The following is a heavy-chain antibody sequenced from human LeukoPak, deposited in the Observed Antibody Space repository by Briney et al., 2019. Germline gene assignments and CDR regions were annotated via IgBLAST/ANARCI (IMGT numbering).Heavy chain of an antibody. CDR3: ARSGSGWYYMDV. V-gene: IGHV1-18*01. Sequence: GASVKLSCKASGYTFTSYGISWVRQAPGQGLGWMGWISAYNGNTNYAQKLQGRVTMTTDTSTSTAYMELRNLRSDDTAVYYCARSGSGWYYMDVWGKGTTVTVSS. CDR1: GYTFTSYG. CDR2: ISAYNGNT. J-gene: IGHJ6*03. D-gene: IGHD3-10*01.